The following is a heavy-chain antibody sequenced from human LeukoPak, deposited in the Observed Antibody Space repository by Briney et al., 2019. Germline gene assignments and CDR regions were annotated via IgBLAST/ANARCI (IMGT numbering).Heavy chain of an antibody. Sequence: GASVKVSCKASGYTFTSYGISWVRQAPGQGLEWMGWISAYNGNTNYAQKLQGRVTMTTDTSTSTAYMELRSLRSDDTAVYYCVRDIDFVLTGYSSGWAPEYFQHWGQGTLVTVSS. D-gene: IGHD6-19*01. J-gene: IGHJ1*01. CDR1: GYTFTSYG. CDR2: ISAYNGNT. CDR3: VRDIDFVLTGYSSGWAPEYFQH. V-gene: IGHV1-18*01.